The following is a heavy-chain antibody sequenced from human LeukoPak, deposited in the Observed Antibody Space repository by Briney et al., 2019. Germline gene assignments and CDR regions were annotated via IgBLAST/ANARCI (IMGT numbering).Heavy chain of an antibody. CDR3: ARGLVVAGLFGDYYYYGMDV. V-gene: IGHV1-2*02. CDR1: GYTFTGYY. Sequence: ASVKVSCKASGYTFTGYYMHWVRQAPGQGLEWMGWINPNSGGTNYAQKFQGRVTMTRNTSISTAYMELSSLRSGDTAVYYCARGLVVAGLFGDYYYYGMDVWGQGTTVTVSS. D-gene: IGHD6-19*01. J-gene: IGHJ6*02. CDR2: INPNSGGT.